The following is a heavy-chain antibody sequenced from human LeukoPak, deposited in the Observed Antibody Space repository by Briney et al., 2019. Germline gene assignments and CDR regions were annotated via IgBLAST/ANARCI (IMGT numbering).Heavy chain of an antibody. CDR1: VGFISSAGYY. D-gene: IGHD3-10*01. V-gene: IGHV4-31*03. J-gene: IGHJ6*02. CDR2: IYYSGST. Sequence: PSQTLSLTCTFSVGFISSAGYYWSWIRQHPGKGLEWIGYIYYSGSTYYNPSLKSRVTISVDTSKNQFSLKLSSVTAADTAVYYCARDAEYYYCSGSYSSGIDVWGQGTTVTVSS. CDR3: ARDAEYYYCSGSYSSGIDV.